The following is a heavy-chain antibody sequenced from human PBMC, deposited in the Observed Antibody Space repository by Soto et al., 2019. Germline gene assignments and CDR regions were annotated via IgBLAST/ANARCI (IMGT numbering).Heavy chain of an antibody. CDR3: AMPIVGANSYYYYGMDV. V-gene: IGHV5-51*01. CDR1: GYSFTSYW. J-gene: IGHJ6*02. CDR2: IYPGDSDT. D-gene: IGHD1-26*01. Sequence: PGESLKISCKGSGYSFTSYWIGWVRQMPGKGLEWMGIIYPGDSDTRYSPSFQGQVTISADKSISTAYLQWSSLKASDTAMYYCAMPIVGANSYYYYGMDVWGQGTTVTVSS.